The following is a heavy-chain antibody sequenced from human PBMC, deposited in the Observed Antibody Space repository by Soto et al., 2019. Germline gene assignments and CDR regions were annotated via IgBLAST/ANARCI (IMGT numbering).Heavy chain of an antibody. J-gene: IGHJ4*02. V-gene: IGHV3-30*18. CDR3: AKGGRQWLVTSDFNY. CDR2: VSHDGRNT. Sequence: GGSLRLSCAASGFTFSDYAMHWVRQAPGKGLEWVAVVSHDGRNTHYADSVKGRFNISRDSSKNTVNLEMTRLKAEDTAVYYCAKGGRQWLVTSDFNYWGQGA. CDR1: GFTFSDYA. D-gene: IGHD6-19*01.